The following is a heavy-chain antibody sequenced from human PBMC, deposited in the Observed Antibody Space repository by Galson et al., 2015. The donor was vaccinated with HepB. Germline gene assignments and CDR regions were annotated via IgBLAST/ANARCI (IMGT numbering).Heavy chain of an antibody. D-gene: IGHD6-13*01. Sequence: SVKVSCKASGYTFTGYAMHWVRQAPGQRLEWMGWINAGNGNTKYSQKFQGRVTITRDTSASTAYMELSSLRSEDTAVYYCARCSSWYDGGDYWGQGTLVTVSS. V-gene: IGHV1-3*01. J-gene: IGHJ4*02. CDR2: INAGNGNT. CDR1: GYTFTGYA. CDR3: ARCSSWYDGGDY.